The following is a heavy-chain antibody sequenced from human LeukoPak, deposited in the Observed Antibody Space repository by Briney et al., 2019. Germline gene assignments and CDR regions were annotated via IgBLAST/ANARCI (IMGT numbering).Heavy chain of an antibody. CDR1: GFTFSNYA. D-gene: IGHD1-26*01. Sequence: GGSLRLSCAASGFTFSNYAMNWVRQAPGKGLEWVSFISGSGDSAYYADSAKGRFTISRAKSKNTLYLQMNSLRAEDTALYYCARWDDHDAFDIWGQGTMVTVSS. J-gene: IGHJ3*02. V-gene: IGHV3-23*01. CDR3: ARWDDHDAFDI. CDR2: ISGSGDSA.